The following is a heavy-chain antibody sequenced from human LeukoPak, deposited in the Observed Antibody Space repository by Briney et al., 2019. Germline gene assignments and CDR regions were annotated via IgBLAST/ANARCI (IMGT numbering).Heavy chain of an antibody. D-gene: IGHD3-10*01. J-gene: IGHJ4*02. CDR2: IYYSGST. CDR3: ARGRRVRRQAYYFDY. Sequence: SETLSLTCTVSGGSISSYYWSWIRQPPGKGLEWIGYIYYSGSTNYNPSLKSRVTISVDTSKNQFSLKLSSVTAADTAVYYCARGRRVRRQAYYFDYWGQGTLVTVSS. CDR1: GGSISSYY. V-gene: IGHV4-59*01.